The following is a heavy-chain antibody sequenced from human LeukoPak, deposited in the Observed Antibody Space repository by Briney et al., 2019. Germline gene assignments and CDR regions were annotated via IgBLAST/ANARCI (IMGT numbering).Heavy chain of an antibody. J-gene: IGHJ5*02. CDR3: ARDFGYNWKANWFDP. V-gene: IGHV1-2*02. CDR2: INPNSGGT. CDR1: GYTFTGYY. Sequence: GASVKVSCKASGYTFTGYYMHWVRQAPGQGLEWMGWINPNSGGTNYAQKFQGRVTMTRDTSISTAYMELSRLRSEDTAVYYCARDFGYNWKANWFDPWGQGTLVTVS. D-gene: IGHD1-1*01.